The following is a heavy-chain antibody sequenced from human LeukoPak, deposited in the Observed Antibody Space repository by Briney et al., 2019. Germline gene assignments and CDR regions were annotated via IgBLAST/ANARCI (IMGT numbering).Heavy chain of an antibody. CDR1: GGSFSGYY. Sequence: PSETLSLTCAVYGGSFSGYYWSWIRQPPGKGLEWIGEINHSGSTYYNPSLKSRVTISVDTSKNQFSLKLSSVTAADTAVYYCARRSRGYSYGNIDYWGQGTLVTVSS. CDR3: ARRSRGYSYGNIDY. J-gene: IGHJ4*02. CDR2: INHSGST. D-gene: IGHD5-18*01. V-gene: IGHV4-34*01.